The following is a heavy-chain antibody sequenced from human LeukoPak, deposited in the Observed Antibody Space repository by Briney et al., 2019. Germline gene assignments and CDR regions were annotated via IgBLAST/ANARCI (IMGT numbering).Heavy chain of an antibody. J-gene: IGHJ3*02. V-gene: IGHV3-30*02. CDR2: IRFDGVDK. Sequence: GGSLRLSCAASGFTFSNYGMHWVRRAPGKGLEGVAFIRFDGVDKYYADSVKGRFSISRDNSKNTLYLQMNSLRYEDTAVYYCAKDPVPGYCSGGSCYRDAFDIWGQGTMVTVSS. CDR3: AKDPVPGYCSGGSCYRDAFDI. CDR1: GFTFSNYG. D-gene: IGHD2-15*01.